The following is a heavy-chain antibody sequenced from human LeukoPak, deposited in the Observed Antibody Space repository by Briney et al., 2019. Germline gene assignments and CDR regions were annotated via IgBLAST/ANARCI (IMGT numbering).Heavy chain of an antibody. D-gene: IGHD2-15*01. CDR2: ISSSSSYI. V-gene: IGHV3-21*01. J-gene: IGHJ5*02. Sequence: GGSLRLSCAASGFTFSSYSMNWDRQAPGKGLEWVSSISSSSSYIYYADSVKGRFTISRDNAKNSLYLQMNSLRAEDTAVYYCARGQFNRIFGSWGQGTLVTVSS. CDR3: ARGQFNRIFGS. CDR1: GFTFSSYS.